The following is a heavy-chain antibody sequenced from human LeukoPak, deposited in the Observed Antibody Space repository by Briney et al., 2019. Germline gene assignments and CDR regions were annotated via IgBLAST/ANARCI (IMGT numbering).Heavy chain of an antibody. V-gene: IGHV1-69*04. CDR1: GGTFSSYA. CDR3: ARAVGFRTPYFDY. J-gene: IGHJ4*02. Sequence: GASVKVSCKASGGTFSSYAISWVRQAPGQGLEWMGRIIPILGIANYAQKLQGRVTMTTDTSTSTAYMELRSLRSDGTAVYYCARAVGFRTPYFDYWGQGTLVTVSS. CDR2: IIPILGIA. D-gene: IGHD1-1*01.